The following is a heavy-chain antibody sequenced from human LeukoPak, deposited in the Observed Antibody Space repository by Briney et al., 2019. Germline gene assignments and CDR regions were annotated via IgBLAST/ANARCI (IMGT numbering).Heavy chain of an antibody. CDR3: AKDSVSTSCYFDY. V-gene: IGHV3-30*02. CDR1: GFTFSSYG. D-gene: IGHD2-2*01. J-gene: IGHJ4*02. Sequence: GGSLRLSCAASGFTFSSYGMHWVRQAPGKGLEWVAFIRYDGSNKYYADSVKGRFTISRDNSKNTLYLQMNSLRAEDTAVYYCAKDSVSTSCYFDYWGQGTLVTVSS. CDR2: IRYDGSNK.